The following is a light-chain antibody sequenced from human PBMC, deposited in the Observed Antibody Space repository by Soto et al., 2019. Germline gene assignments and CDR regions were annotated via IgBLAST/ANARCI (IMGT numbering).Light chain of an antibody. CDR1: QSVSSN. J-gene: IGKJ4*01. V-gene: IGKV3-15*01. CDR2: GAS. CDR3: QQYYNWPPVT. Sequence: EIVLTQSPATLSVSPGERATLSCRASQSVSSNLAWYQQKPGQDPRLLIYGASTRATGIPARFSGSGSGTEFTLIISSLQSEDFAVYYCQQYYNWPPVTFGGGTKVEL.